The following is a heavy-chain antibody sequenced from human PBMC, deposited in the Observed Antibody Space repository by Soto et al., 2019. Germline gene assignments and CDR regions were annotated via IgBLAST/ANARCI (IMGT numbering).Heavy chain of an antibody. D-gene: IGHD2-2*01. CDR2: ISAYNGNT. CDR3: ARDRRYCSSTSCYVDAFDI. V-gene: IGHV1-18*03. J-gene: IGHJ3*02. Sequence: ASVKVSCKASGYTFTSYGISWVRQAPGQGLEWMGWISAYNGNTNYAQKLQGRVTMTTDTSTSTAYMELRSLRSDDMAVYYCARDRRYCSSTSCYVDAFDIWGQGTMVTVSS. CDR1: GYTFTSYG.